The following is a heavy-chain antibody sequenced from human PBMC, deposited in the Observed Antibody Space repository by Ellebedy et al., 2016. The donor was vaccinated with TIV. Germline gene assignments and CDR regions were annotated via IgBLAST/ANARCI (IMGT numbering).Heavy chain of an antibody. D-gene: IGHD6-13*01. Sequence: MPSETLSLTCTVSGGSISSYYWSWIRQPPGKGLEWIGYIYYSGSTNYNPSLKSRVTISVDTSKNQFSLKLSSVTAADTAVYYCARARMAATAYNWFHPWGQGTLVTVSS. CDR1: GGSISSYY. CDR2: IYYSGST. V-gene: IGHV4-59*01. J-gene: IGHJ5*02. CDR3: ARARMAATAYNWFHP.